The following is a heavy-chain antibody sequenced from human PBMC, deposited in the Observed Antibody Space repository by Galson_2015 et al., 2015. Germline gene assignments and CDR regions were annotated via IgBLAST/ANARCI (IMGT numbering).Heavy chain of an antibody. V-gene: IGHV3-30-3*01. Sequence: SLRLSCAASGFTFSSYATHWVRQAPGKGLEWVAVISYDGSNKYYADSVKGRFTISRDNSKNTLYLQMNSLRAEDTAVYYCARDGGGDYYYGMDVWGQGTTVTVSS. CDR2: ISYDGSNK. CDR3: ARDGGGDYYYGMDV. CDR1: GFTFSSYA. D-gene: IGHD2-15*01. J-gene: IGHJ6*02.